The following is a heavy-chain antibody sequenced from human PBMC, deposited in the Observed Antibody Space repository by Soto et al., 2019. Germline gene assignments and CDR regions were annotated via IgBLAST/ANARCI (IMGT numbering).Heavy chain of an antibody. Sequence: EVQLLESGGGLVQPGGSLRLSCAASGFPFSRCAMNWVRQAPGKGLEWVSTISHSDHSTYYADSVKGRFTVSRDNSENTLYLQMDSLRAEDTAIYYCAKRGGESGRGDFDPWGQGTLVTVSS. CDR2: ISHSDHST. CDR1: GFPFSRCA. D-gene: IGHD3-16*01. J-gene: IGHJ5*02. V-gene: IGHV3-23*01. CDR3: AKRGGESGRGDFDP.